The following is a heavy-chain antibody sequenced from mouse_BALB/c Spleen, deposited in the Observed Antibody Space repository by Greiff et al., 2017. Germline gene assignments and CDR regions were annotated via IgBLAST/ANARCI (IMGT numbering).Heavy chain of an antibody. CDR2: ISYSGST. J-gene: IGHJ3*01. V-gene: IGHV3-2*02. CDR1: GYSITSDYA. D-gene: IGHD4-1*01. Sequence: EVKLMESGPGLVKPSQSLSLTCTVTGYSITSDYAWNWIRQFPGNKLEWMGYISYSGSTSYNPSLKSRISITRDTSKNQFFLQLNSVTTEDTATYYCARSSLGQPCAYWGQGTLVTVSA. CDR3: ARSSLGQPCAY.